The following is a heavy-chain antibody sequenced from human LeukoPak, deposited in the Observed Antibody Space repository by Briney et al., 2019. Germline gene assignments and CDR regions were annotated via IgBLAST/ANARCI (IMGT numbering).Heavy chain of an antibody. D-gene: IGHD3-10*01. Sequence: ASVKVSCKASGYTFTTHDINWVRQAPGEGLEWMGWIDPTNQNTYYAQRFQGRVTMTRNTSISTTYMELSSLRSGDTAVYYCARGALLWFGELFDVWGQGTLIAVSS. CDR1: GYTFTTHD. CDR3: ARGALLWFGELFDV. V-gene: IGHV1-8*01. J-gene: IGHJ3*01. CDR2: IDPTNQNT.